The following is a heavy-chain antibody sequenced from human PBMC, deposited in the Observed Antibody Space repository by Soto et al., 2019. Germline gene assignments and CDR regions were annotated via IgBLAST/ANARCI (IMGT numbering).Heavy chain of an antibody. D-gene: IGHD2-8*01. CDR2: IYYSGST. J-gene: IGHJ6*02. V-gene: IGHV4-59*01. Sequence: SETLSLTCTVSGGSISSYYWSWIRQPPGKGLEWIGYIYYSGSTNYNPSLKSRVTISVDTSKNQFSLKLSSVTVADTAVYYCARDQLGYCTNGVCYGLHGMDVWGQGTTVTVSS. CDR1: GGSISSYY. CDR3: ARDQLGYCTNGVCYGLHGMDV.